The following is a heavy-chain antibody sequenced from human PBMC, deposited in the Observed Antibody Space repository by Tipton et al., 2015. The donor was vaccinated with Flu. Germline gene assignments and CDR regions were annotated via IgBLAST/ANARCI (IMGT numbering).Heavy chain of an antibody. D-gene: IGHD1-26*01. V-gene: IGHV4-61*01. J-gene: IGHJ3*02. CDR3: ARVGRELLNAFDI. CDR2: IYYSGST. Sequence: TLSLTCTVSGGSVSSGSYYWSWIRQPPGKGLEWIGYIYYSGSTNYNPSLKSRVTISVDTSKNQFSLKLSSVTAADTAVYYCARVGRELLNAFDIWGQGTMVTVSS. CDR1: GGSVSSGSYY.